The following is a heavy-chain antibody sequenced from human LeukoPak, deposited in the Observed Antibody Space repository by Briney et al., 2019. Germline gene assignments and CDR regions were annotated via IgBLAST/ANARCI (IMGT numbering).Heavy chain of an antibody. CDR2: MNPNSGNT. Sequence: ASVKVSCKASGYTFTSYDINWVRQATGQGLEWMGWMNPNSGNTGYAQKFQGRVTMTRNTSISTAYMELSSLRSEDTAVYYCARHRFLERLSASDGFDPWGQGTLVTVSS. D-gene: IGHD3-3*01. J-gene: IGHJ5*02. V-gene: IGHV1-8*01. CDR1: GYTFTSYD. CDR3: ARHRFLERLSASDGFDP.